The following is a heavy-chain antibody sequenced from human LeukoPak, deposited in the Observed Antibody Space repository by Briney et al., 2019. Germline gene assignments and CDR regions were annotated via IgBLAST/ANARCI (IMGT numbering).Heavy chain of an antibody. CDR1: GFTFSSFG. Sequence: GGSLRLSCAASGFTFSSFGTHWVRHAPGKGLEWVALISYDGSTEYYADSVKGRFTISRDNSKNTLYLQMNSLGAEDTAMYYCAKDLMVRGVIIRGHDAFDIWGQGTMVTVSS. CDR3: AKDLMVRGVIIRGHDAFDI. V-gene: IGHV3-30*18. J-gene: IGHJ3*02. D-gene: IGHD3-10*01. CDR2: ISYDGSTE.